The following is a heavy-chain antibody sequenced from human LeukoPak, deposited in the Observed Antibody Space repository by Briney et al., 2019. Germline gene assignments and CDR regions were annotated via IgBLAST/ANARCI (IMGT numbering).Heavy chain of an antibody. Sequence: GGSLRLSCAASGFTSSSYEMNWVRQAPGKGLEWVSYISSSGSTIYYADSVKGRFTISRDNAKNSLYLQMNSLRAEDTAVYYCARGDSSGYKGIFDYWGQGTLVTVSS. CDR3: ARGDSSGYKGIFDY. CDR1: GFTSSSYE. D-gene: IGHD3-22*01. J-gene: IGHJ4*02. CDR2: ISSSGSTI. V-gene: IGHV3-48*03.